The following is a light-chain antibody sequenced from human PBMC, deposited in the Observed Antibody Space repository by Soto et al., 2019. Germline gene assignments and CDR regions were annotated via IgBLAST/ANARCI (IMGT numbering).Light chain of an antibody. CDR2: LNSDGSH. Sequence: QLVLTQSPSASASLGASVKLTCTLSSGHSNYAIAWHQQQSEKGPRYLMKLNSDGSHSKGDGIPDRFSGSSSGAERYLTIRSLQSEDEADYYCQTWGSGIVVFGGGTKLTVL. CDR3: QTWGSGIVV. CDR1: SGHSNYA. J-gene: IGLJ2*01. V-gene: IGLV4-69*01.